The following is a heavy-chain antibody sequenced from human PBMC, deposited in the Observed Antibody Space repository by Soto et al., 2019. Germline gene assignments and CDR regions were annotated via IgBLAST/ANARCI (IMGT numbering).Heavy chain of an antibody. CDR2: ISSSSSYI. CDR1: GFTFSSYS. J-gene: IGHJ4*02. V-gene: IGHV3-21*01. Sequence: PGGSLRLSCAASGFTFSSYSMNWVRQAPGKGLEWVSSISSSSSYIYYADSVKGRFTISRDNAKNSLYLQMNSLRAEETAVYYCARAPPATYYYDSSGYYQLDYWGQGTLVTVSS. CDR3: ARAPPATYYYDSSGYYQLDY. D-gene: IGHD3-22*01.